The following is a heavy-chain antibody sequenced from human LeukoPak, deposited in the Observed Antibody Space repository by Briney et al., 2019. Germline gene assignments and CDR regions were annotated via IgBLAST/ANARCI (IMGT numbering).Heavy chain of an antibody. CDR3: ARAGVRDGSGSYYINWFDP. D-gene: IGHD3-10*01. J-gene: IGHJ5*02. CDR2: INPNSGGT. CDR1: GYTFTGYY. Sequence: GASVKVSCKVSGYTFTGYYLHWVRQAPGQGLEWMGRINPNSGGTNYAQKFQGRVTMTRDTSISTAYMELSRLRSDDTAVYYCARAGVRDGSGSYYINWFDPWGQGTLVTVSS. V-gene: IGHV1-2*06.